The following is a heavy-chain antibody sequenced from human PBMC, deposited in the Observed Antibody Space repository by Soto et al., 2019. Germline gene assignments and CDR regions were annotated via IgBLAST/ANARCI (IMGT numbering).Heavy chain of an antibody. CDR1: GFTFRFFD. D-gene: IGHD4-4*01. CDR2: ISRDGNNK. Sequence: LRLSCETSGFTFRFFDMHWVRQAPGKGLEWVAMISRDGNNKHYGDSVKGRFSISRDNSKNTLYLQMNRLSDDDTAIYYCAKDAYTPFRTTAHDSGGLDHWGRGTLVTVSS. V-gene: IGHV3-30*18. CDR3: AKDAYTPFRTTAHDSGGLDH. J-gene: IGHJ4*02.